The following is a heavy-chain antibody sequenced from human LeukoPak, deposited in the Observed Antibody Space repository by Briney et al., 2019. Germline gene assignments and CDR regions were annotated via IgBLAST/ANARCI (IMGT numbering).Heavy chain of an antibody. CDR2: IYYSGST. J-gene: IGHJ4*02. CDR1: GGSISSSSYY. D-gene: IGHD5-18*01. Sequence: SETLSLTCTVSGGSISSSSYYWGWIRQPPGKGLEWIGSIYYSGSTYYNPSLKSRVTISVDTSKNQFSLKLSSVTAADAVVYYCACGYSYGSQKDHWGQGTLVTVSS. CDR3: ACGYSYGSQKDH. V-gene: IGHV4-39*01.